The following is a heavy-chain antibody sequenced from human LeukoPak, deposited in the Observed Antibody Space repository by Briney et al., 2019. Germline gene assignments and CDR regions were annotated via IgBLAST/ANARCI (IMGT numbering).Heavy chain of an antibody. V-gene: IGHV1-69-2*01. D-gene: IGHD2/OR15-2a*01. CDR3: ATGRVIVVNY. J-gene: IGHJ4*02. CDR1: GYTFTSYG. CDR2: VDPEDGKT. Sequence: ASVKVSCKASGYTFTSYGISWVRQAPGKGLVWMGRVDPEDGKTKYAEKFQGRVTITADTSTDTVYMELSGLTSADTAVYYCATGRVIVVNYRGQGTLVTVSS.